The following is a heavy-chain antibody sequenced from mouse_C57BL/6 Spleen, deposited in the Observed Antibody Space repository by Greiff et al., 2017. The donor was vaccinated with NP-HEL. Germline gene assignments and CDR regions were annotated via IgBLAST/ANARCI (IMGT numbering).Heavy chain of an antibody. CDR2: IHPNSGST. CDR1: GYTFTSYW. Sequence: QVQLQQPGAELVKPGASVKLSCKASGYTFTSYWMHWVKQRPGQGLEWIGMIHPNSGSTNYNEKFKSKATLTVDKSSSTAYMQLSSLTSEDSAVYYCARYDYERGGLDYWGQGTTLTVSS. V-gene: IGHV1-64*01. D-gene: IGHD2-4*01. J-gene: IGHJ2*01. CDR3: ARYDYERGGLDY.